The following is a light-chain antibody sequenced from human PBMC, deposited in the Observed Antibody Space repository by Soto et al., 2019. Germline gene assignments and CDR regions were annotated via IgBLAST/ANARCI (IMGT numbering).Light chain of an antibody. CDR1: SSAVGGYNF. CDR3: SSYTTNSTVV. Sequence: SVLTQPASVFGAPGQSINFSCTGTSSAVGGYNFVSWYQQHTGNAPKLMIYEVSSRPSGVTNRFSGSKRGNTPSLPISGLQPEDEADYYCSSYTTNSTVVFGTGTRVSVL. J-gene: IGLJ1*01. CDR2: EVS. V-gene: IGLV2-14*03.